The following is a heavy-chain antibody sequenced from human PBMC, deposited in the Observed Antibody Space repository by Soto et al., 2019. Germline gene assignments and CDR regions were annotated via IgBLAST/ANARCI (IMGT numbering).Heavy chain of an antibody. V-gene: IGHV1-46*01. CDR2: VNPSGGST. D-gene: IGHD2-15*01. J-gene: IGHJ1*01. Sequence: ASVKVSCKASGYLFTAYSMHWVRLAPGQGLECMGVVNPSGGSTKYAQNFQGRVTMTRDTSTTTIYMELSSLRSDDTAIYYCAREENCSGGTCYSEYFHRWGQGTLVTVSS. CDR3: AREENCSGGTCYSEYFHR. CDR1: GYLFTAYS.